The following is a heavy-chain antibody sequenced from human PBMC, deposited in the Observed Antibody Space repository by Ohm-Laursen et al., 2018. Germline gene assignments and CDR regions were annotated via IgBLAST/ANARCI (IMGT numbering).Heavy chain of an antibody. J-gene: IGHJ6*02. D-gene: IGHD3-10*01. CDR1: GGSIRSYY. CDR3: ERCHRTYYYGSGRSPGMDV. Sequence: SDTLSLTCTVSGGSIRSYYWTWIRQPPGKGLEWIGHIYYSGRVYDNPSLKGRVTMSVDTSKNQFSLNLSSVTAADTAVYYCERCHRTYYYGSGRSPGMDVWGQGTTVTVSS. CDR2: IYYSGRV. V-gene: IGHV4-59*04.